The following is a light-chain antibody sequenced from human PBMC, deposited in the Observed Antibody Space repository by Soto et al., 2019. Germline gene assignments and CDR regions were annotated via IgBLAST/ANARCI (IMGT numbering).Light chain of an antibody. J-gene: IGLJ2*01. CDR1: SSDVGSDNL. V-gene: IGLV2-23*01. CDR2: EGS. Sequence: QSALTQPASVSGSPGQAITISCTGTSSDVGSDNLVSWYQQYPGKAPKLMLYEGSKRPSGVSNRFSGSKSGNTASLTISGLQADDEADYYCFSYTDSSTRVVFGGGTKLTVL. CDR3: FSYTDSSTRVV.